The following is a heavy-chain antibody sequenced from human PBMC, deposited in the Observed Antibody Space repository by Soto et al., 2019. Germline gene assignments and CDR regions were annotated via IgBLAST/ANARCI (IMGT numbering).Heavy chain of an antibody. Sequence: AGGSLRLSCAASGFTFNIYWMSWVRQAPGKGLEWVANIKKDGSEKYYVDSVKGRFTISRDNAKNSVYLQMDSLRAEDTAVYYCAREEGRYCSSTTCYSRFDPWGQGTVVTVSS. CDR2: IKKDGSEK. J-gene: IGHJ5*02. D-gene: IGHD2-2*01. CDR3: AREEGRYCSSTTCYSRFDP. CDR1: GFTFNIYW. V-gene: IGHV3-7*01.